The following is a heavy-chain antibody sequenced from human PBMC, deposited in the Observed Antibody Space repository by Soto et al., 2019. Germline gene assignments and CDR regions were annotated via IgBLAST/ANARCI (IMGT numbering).Heavy chain of an antibody. V-gene: IGHV1-69*12. Sequence: QVQLVQSGAEVKKLGSSVKVSCKTSGGSFSISVISWVRQAPGQGLEWMGGIIPISGSPNYAQEFQGRVTITADAYTSTACMEVSSLRSEDTRVYYCATLARGSWRGFTGYWGQGTLVIVSS. D-gene: IGHD3-3*01. CDR1: GGSFSISV. CDR3: ATLARGSWRGFTGY. CDR2: IIPISGSP. J-gene: IGHJ4*02.